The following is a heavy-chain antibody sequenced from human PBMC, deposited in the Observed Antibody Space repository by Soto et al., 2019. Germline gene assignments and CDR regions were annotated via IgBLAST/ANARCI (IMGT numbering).Heavy chain of an antibody. CDR2: IIPIFGTA. J-gene: IGHJ3*02. CDR1: GGTFSSYA. CDR3: ARDRDCSGGSCYHAFDI. V-gene: IGHV1-69*01. Sequence: QVQLVQSGAEVKKPGSSVKVSCKASGGTFSSYAISWVRQAPGQGLEWMGGIIPIFGTANYAQKFQGRVTITADESTSTAYMEPSSLRSEDTAVYYCARDRDCSGGSCYHAFDIWGQGTMVTVSS. D-gene: IGHD2-15*01.